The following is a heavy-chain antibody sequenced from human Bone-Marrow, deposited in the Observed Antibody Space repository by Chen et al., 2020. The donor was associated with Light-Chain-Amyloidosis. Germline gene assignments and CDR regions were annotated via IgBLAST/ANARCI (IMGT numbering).Heavy chain of an antibody. J-gene: IGHJ4*02. CDR3: AKGGSGLVGY. CDR1: GFTFGDYA. Sequence: EVQLVESGGGLVQPGRSLRLSCTASGFTFGDYAMSWVRQAPGKGLEWVGFIRSKAYGGTTEYAASVKGRFTISRDDSKSIAYLQMNSLRAEDTAVYYCAKGGSGLVGYWGQGTLVTVSS. CDR2: IRSKAYGGTT. D-gene: IGHD1-26*01. V-gene: IGHV3-49*04.